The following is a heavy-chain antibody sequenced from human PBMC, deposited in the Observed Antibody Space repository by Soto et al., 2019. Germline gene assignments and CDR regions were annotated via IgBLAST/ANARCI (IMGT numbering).Heavy chain of an antibody. Sequence: PGGSLRLSCAASGFTFSSYSMNWVRQAPGKGLEWVSYISSSSSTIYYADSVKGRFTISRDNAKNSLYLQMNSLRAEDTAVYYCARDRFDILTGPRGRDYWGQGTLVTVSS. V-gene: IGHV3-48*01. D-gene: IGHD3-9*01. CDR3: ARDRFDILTGPRGRDY. J-gene: IGHJ4*02. CDR1: GFTFSSYS. CDR2: ISSSSSTI.